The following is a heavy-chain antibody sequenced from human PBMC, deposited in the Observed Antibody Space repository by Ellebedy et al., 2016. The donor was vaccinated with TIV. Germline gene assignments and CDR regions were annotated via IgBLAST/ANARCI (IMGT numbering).Heavy chain of an antibody. CDR3: ARAPFYRTNDLDY. CDR1: GYTFTSYD. J-gene: IGHJ4*02. CDR2: MNPNSGNT. D-gene: IGHD1-1*01. Sequence: ASVKVSCXASGYTFTSYDINWVRQDTGQGLEWMGWMNPNSGNTGYAQKFQGRVTMTRNTSISTAYMELSGLRSEDTAVYYCARAPFYRTNDLDYWGQGTLVTVSS. V-gene: IGHV1-8*01.